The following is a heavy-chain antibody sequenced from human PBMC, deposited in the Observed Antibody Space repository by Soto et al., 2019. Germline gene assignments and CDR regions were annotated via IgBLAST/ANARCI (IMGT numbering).Heavy chain of an antibody. Sequence: EVQLVESGGGLVQPGESLRLSCAASGFTFSSYLMSWARQAPGKGLEWVANIKQDGSEKYYVDSVKGRFTISRDNAKNSLYLQMNSLRAEDTAVYYCARDLEEQPRQYQYYDYMDVWGKGTAVTVSS. CDR3: ARDLEEQPRQYQYYDYMDV. D-gene: IGHD2-2*01. V-gene: IGHV3-7*01. CDR1: GFTFSSYL. CDR2: IKQDGSEK. J-gene: IGHJ6*03.